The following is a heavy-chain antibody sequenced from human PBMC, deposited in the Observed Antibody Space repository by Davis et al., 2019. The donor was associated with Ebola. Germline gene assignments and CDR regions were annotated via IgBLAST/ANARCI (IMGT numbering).Heavy chain of an antibody. V-gene: IGHV3-21*01. D-gene: IGHD6-13*01. CDR3: ARDQLNSWDYGMDV. Sequence: PGGSLRLSCAASGFTFSSYSMNWVRQAPGKGLEWVSSISSSSSYIYYADSVKGRFTISRDNAKNSLYLQMNSLRAEDTAVYYCARDQLNSWDYGMDVWGQGTTVTVSS. CDR1: GFTFSSYS. CDR2: ISSSSSYI. J-gene: IGHJ6*02.